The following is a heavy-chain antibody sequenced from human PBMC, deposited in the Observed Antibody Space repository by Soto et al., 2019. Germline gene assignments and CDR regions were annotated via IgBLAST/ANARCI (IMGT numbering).Heavy chain of an antibody. CDR3: ARAGVGATTNDY. D-gene: IGHD1-26*01. CDR1: GYTFTSYA. CDR2: INAGNGNT. Sequence: PGASVKVSCKASGYTFTSYAMHWVRQAPGQRLEWMGWINAGNGNTKYSQKFQGRVTITRDTSASTAYMELSSLRSEDTAVYYCARAGVGATTNDYWGQGTLVTVDS. J-gene: IGHJ4*02. V-gene: IGHV1-3*01.